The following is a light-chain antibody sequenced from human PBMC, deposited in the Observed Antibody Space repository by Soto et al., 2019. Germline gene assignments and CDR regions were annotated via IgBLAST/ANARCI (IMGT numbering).Light chain of an antibody. CDR2: EVF. J-gene: IGLJ1*01. V-gene: IGLV2-8*01. CDR3: SSYAGYNNFV. CDR1: SSDVGGYNY. Sequence: QSALTQPPSASGSPGQSVTISCTGTSSDVGGYNYVSWYQHHPGKAPRLLIYEVFKRPSGVPNRFSGSKSGNRASLTVSGLQAEDDADYYCSSYAGYNNFVFGTGTKLTVL.